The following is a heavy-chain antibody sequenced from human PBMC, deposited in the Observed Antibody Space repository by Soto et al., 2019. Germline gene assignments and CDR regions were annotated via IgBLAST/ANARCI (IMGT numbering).Heavy chain of an antibody. CDR3: AKSLYDFFDP. CDR2: IYYSGST. V-gene: IGHV4-59*01. Sequence: ASETLSLTCTVSGCSISSYYWSWIRQPPGKGLEWIGYIYYSGSTNYNPTLKSRVTISVDTSKNQFSLKLSSVTAADTAVYYCAKSLYDFFDPWGQGTLVTVSS. D-gene: IGHD3-3*01. J-gene: IGHJ5*02. CDR1: GCSISSYY.